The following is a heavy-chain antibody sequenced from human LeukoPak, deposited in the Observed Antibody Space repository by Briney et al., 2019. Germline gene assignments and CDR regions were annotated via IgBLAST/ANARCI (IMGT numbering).Heavy chain of an antibody. CDR2: IVVGSGNT. CDR3: AAVGYCSSTSCYGFDY. CDR1: GFTFTSSA. J-gene: IGHJ4*02. V-gene: IGHV1-58*01. Sequence: ASVKVSCKASGFTFTSSAVQWVRQARGQRLEWIGWIVVGSGNTNYVQKFQERVTITRDMSTSTAYMELSSLRSEDTAVYYCAAVGYCSSTSCYGFDYWGQGTLVTVSS. D-gene: IGHD2-2*01.